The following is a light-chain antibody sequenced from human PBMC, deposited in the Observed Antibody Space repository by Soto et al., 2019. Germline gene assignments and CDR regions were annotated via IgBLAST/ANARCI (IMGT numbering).Light chain of an antibody. CDR1: QSISSY. V-gene: IGKV1-9*01. J-gene: IGKJ4*01. CDR3: QQLNSYPLT. CDR2: AAS. Sequence: IHMTQSPSSVSASVLDIVTITFLASQSISSYLAWYQQKPGKAPKLLIYAASTLQSGVPSRFSGSGSGTEFTLTISSLQPEDFATYYCQQLNSYPLTFGGGTKVDIK.